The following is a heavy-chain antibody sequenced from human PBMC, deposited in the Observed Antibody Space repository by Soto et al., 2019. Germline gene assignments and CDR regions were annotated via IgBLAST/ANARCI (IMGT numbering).Heavy chain of an antibody. CDR3: ARDIGGSRSDACDI. V-gene: IGHV1-2*02. J-gene: IGHJ3*02. Sequence: ASVKVSCKASGYTFTGYYIHWVRQAPGQGLEWMGWINPNSGGTNYAQKFQGRVTMTTDTSISTAYMELSRLRSDGTAVYYCARDIGGSRSDACDIWGKGTMVTVSS. D-gene: IGHD2-15*01. CDR1: GYTFTGYY. CDR2: INPNSGGT.